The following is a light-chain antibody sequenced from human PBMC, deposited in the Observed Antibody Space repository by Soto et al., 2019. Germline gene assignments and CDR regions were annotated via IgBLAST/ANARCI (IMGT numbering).Light chain of an antibody. CDR3: QQVNSFPHT. CDR1: QGISNW. J-gene: IGKJ4*01. CDR2: AAS. Sequence: DIQMTQSPSSVSASVGDRVTITCRASQGISNWLTWYQQKPGKAPNLLIYAASSLEIGVPSRFSGSGYRTDFTLTINSLQPEDFATYYCQQVNSFPHTFGGGTKVEIK. V-gene: IGKV1D-12*01.